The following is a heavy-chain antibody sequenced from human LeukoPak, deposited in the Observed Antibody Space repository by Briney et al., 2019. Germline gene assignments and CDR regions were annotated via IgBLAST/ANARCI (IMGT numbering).Heavy chain of an antibody. Sequence: ASVKVSCKASGYTFTSYGISWVRQAPGQGLEWMGWISAYNGNTNYAQKLQGRVTMTTDTSTSTAYMELRSLRSDDTAVYYCARTRTLRFLEWLPSFDYWGQGTLVTVSS. V-gene: IGHV1-18*01. CDR3: ARTRTLRFLEWLPSFDY. J-gene: IGHJ4*02. CDR2: ISAYNGNT. CDR1: GYTFTSYG. D-gene: IGHD3-3*01.